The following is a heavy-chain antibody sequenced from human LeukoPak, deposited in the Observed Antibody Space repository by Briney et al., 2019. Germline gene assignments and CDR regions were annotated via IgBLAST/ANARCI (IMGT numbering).Heavy chain of an antibody. D-gene: IGHD3-22*01. J-gene: IGHJ4*02. CDR2: ISAYNGNT. CDR3: ARSEFEDHCYDSSGYYYFDY. CDR1: GGTFSSYA. Sequence: ASVKVSCKASGGTFSSYAISWVRQAPGQGLEWMGWISAYNGNTNYAQKLQGRVTMTTDTSTSTAYMELRSLRSDDTAVYYCARSEFEDHCYDSSGYYYFDYWGQGTLVTVSS. V-gene: IGHV1-18*01.